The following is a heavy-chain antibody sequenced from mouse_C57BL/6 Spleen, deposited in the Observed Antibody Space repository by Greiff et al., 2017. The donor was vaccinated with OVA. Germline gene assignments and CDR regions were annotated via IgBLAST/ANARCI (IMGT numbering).Heavy chain of an antibody. J-gene: IGHJ4*01. CDR2: FHPYNDDT. V-gene: IGHV1-47*01. CDR1: GYTFTTYP. CDR3: ARAYYYGSSPYYYAMDY. D-gene: IGHD1-1*01. Sequence: VKLVESGAELVKPGASVKMSCKASGYTFTTYPIEWMKQNHGKSLEWIGNFHPYNDDTKYNEKFKGKATLTVEKSSSTVYLELSRLTSDDSAVYYCARAYYYGSSPYYYAMDYWGQGTSVTVSS.